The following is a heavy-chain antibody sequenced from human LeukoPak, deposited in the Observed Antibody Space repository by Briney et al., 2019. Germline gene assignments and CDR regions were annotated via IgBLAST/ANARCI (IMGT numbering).Heavy chain of an antibody. V-gene: IGHV3-74*01. CDR3: ARDYYGSGSFSTNWFDP. CDR2: INSDGSST. J-gene: IGHJ5*02. CDR1: GFTFSSYW. Sequence: GGSLRLSCAASGFTFSSYWMHWVRQAPGKGLVWVSRINSDGSSTSYADSVKGRFTISRDNAKNTLYLQMNSLRAEDTAVYYCARDYYGSGSFSTNWFDPWGQGTLVPVSS. D-gene: IGHD3-10*01.